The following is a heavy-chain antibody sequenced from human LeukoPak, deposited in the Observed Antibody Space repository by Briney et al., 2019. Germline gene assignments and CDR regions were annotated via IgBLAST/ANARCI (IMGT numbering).Heavy chain of an antibody. V-gene: IGHV3-30*02. CDR3: AKGSTQWRLGAADAFDI. CDR2: IRYDGSNK. D-gene: IGHD6-19*01. Sequence: GGSLRLSCAASGFTFSSHAMSWVRQAPGKGLEWVAFIRYDGSNKYYADSVKGRFTISRDNSKNTLYLQMNSLRAEDTAVYYCAKGSTQWRLGAADAFDIWGQGTMVTVSS. CDR1: GFTFSSHA. J-gene: IGHJ3*02.